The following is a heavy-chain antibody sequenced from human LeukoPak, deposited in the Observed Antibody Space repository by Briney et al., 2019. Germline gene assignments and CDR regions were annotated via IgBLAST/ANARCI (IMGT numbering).Heavy chain of an antibody. D-gene: IGHD3-16*01. CDR3: AKEGMIQDFAQ. Sequence: GGSLRLSCAASGFTFSTYGMTWVRQAPGKGLEWVSAIGGSGVSTYYADSVKGRFTISRDNSKNTLFLQMNSLRADDTAVYYCAKEGMIQDFAQWGPGTLVAVSS. J-gene: IGHJ4*02. CDR1: GFTFSTYG. CDR2: IGGSGVST. V-gene: IGHV3-23*01.